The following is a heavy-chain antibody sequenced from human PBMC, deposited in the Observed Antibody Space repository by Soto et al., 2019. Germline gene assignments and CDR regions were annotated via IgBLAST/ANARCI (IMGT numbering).Heavy chain of an antibody. CDR3: ARYTAKGYFDY. CDR2: IYNSGST. J-gene: IGHJ4*02. CDR1: GGSIGDFY. Sequence: SETLSLPCTVSGGSIGDFYWGWIRQPAGKELEWIGRIYNSGSTNYNPSLKSRVTMSVDTSKNQFSLKLSSVTAADTAVYYCARYTAKGYFDYWGQGTLVTVSS. D-gene: IGHD5-18*01. V-gene: IGHV4-4*07.